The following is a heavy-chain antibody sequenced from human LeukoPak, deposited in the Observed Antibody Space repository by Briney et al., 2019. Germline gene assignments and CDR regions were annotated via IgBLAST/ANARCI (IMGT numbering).Heavy chain of an antibody. CDR2: INSDGSST. CDR1: GFTFSSYW. Sequence: PGGSLRLSYAASGFTFSSYWMHWVRQAPGKGLVWVSRINSDGSSTSYADSVKGRFSISRDNAKNTLYLQKNSLRAEDTAVYYCARENWSGYYPFDYWGQGTLVTVSS. D-gene: IGHD3-3*01. J-gene: IGHJ4*02. V-gene: IGHV3-74*01. CDR3: ARENWSGYYPFDY.